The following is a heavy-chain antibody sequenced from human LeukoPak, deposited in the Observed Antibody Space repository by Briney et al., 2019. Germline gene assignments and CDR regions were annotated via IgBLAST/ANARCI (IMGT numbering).Heavy chain of an antibody. CDR1: GYTFTSYG. CDR3: ARDKGVSGSGSYYDYYYYYYYGMDV. J-gene: IGHJ6*02. D-gene: IGHD3-10*01. CDR2: ISAYNGNT. Sequence: ASVKVSCKASGYTFTSYGISWVRQAPGQGLEWMGWISAYNGNTNYAQKLQGRVTMTTDTSTSTAYMELRSLRSDDTAVYYCARDKGVSGSGSYYDYYYYYYYGMDVWGQGTTVTVSS. V-gene: IGHV1-18*01.